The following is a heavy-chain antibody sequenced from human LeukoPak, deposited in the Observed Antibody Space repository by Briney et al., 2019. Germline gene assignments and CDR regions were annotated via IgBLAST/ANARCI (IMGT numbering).Heavy chain of an antibody. V-gene: IGHV4-30-4*01. J-gene: IGHJ3*02. CDR1: GGSISSRDYY. CDR2: VYNSGGT. D-gene: IGHD3-22*01. CDR3: TSCYDSRGLHDAFDI. Sequence: SETLSLTCSVSGGSISSRDYYWSWIRQPPGRDLEWIGYVYNSGGTDSNPSLKNRVTISVDTSKNQFSLKLSSVSAEDTAVYYCTSCYDSRGLHDAFDIWGQGTLVTVSS.